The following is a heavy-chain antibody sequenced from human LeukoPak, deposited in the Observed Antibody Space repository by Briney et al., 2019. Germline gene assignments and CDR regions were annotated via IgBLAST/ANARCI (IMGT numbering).Heavy chain of an antibody. Sequence: SETLSLTCAVYGGSVRGYYWSWIRQPPGKGLEWIGEINHSGSTNYNPSLKSRVTISVDTSKNQFSLKLSSVTAADTAVYYCARRGAAMVNWGQGTLVTVSS. CDR2: INHSGST. J-gene: IGHJ4*02. D-gene: IGHD5-18*01. V-gene: IGHV4-34*01. CDR3: ARRGAAMVN. CDR1: GGSVRGYY.